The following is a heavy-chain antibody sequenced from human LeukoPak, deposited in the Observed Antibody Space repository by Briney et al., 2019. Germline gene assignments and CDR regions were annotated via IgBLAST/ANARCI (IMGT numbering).Heavy chain of an antibody. V-gene: IGHV1-8*01. CDR2: MNPNSGNT. J-gene: IGHJ3*02. CDR3: ARDVGYNKYDAFDI. Sequence: ASVKVSCKASGYTFTSYDINWVRQATGQGLEWMGWMNPNSGNTGYAQKFQGRVTMTRNTSISTAYMELSSLRSEDTAVYYCARDVGYNKYDAFDIWGQGTIVTVSS. D-gene: IGHD5-24*01. CDR1: GYTFTSYD.